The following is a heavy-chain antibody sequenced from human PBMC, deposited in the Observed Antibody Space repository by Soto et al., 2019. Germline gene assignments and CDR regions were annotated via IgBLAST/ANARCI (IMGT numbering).Heavy chain of an antibody. Sequence: QVQLQESGPGLVKPSETLSLTCTVSGGSISSYCWSWVRQPPGEGLEWIANICNSGGTNYNPSVKIRVVISVDTSRNQFSLKLSSVTAADTAVYYCARGVGRYGSNLDYWGQGTLVTVSS. CDR1: GGSISSYC. V-gene: IGHV4-59*01. J-gene: IGHJ4*02. D-gene: IGHD1-26*01. CDR3: ARGVGRYGSNLDY. CDR2: ICNSGGT.